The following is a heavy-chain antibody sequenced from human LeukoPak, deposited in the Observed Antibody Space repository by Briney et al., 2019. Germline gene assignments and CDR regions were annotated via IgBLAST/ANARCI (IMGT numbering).Heavy chain of an antibody. D-gene: IGHD1-26*01. Sequence: GGSLRLSCAASGFTFDDYAMHWVRQAPGKGLEWVSLISWDGGSTYYADSVKGRFTISRDNSKNSLYLQMNSLRAEDTALYYCAKSIGRYYYYYMDVWGKGTTVTVSS. CDR2: ISWDGGST. V-gene: IGHV3-43D*03. CDR3: AKSIGRYYYYYMDV. CDR1: GFTFDDYA. J-gene: IGHJ6*03.